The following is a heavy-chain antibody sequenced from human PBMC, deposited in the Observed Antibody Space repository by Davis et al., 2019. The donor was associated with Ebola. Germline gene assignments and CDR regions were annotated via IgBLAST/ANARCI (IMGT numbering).Heavy chain of an antibody. CDR2: INSDGSTA. CDR1: GVTLRHDW. J-gene: IGHJ4*02. CDR3: GSSQYSSRVES. V-gene: IGHV3-74*01. Sequence: HTGGSLRLSCGASGVTLRHDWMFWVRQIPGKGLVWVSRINSDGSTANNADSVKGRFFISRDNAKNTLYLQMNNLRGDDTAVYYCGSSQYSSRVESWGQGTLVTVST. D-gene: IGHD2-15*01.